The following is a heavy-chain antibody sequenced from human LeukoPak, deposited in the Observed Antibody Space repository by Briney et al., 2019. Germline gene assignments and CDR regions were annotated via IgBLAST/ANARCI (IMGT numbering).Heavy chain of an antibody. D-gene: IGHD3-10*01. V-gene: IGHV3-20*04. J-gene: IGHJ4*02. Sequence: GGSLRLSCAASGFTFDDYGMSWVPQAQGKGLVWVFGINWNGGSTGYADSVKGRFSISRDNAKNSLYLQMNSLRAEDTALYYCARKFMVREVIIHDYWGQGTLVTVSS. CDR2: INWNGGST. CDR1: GFTFDDYG. CDR3: ARKFMVREVIIHDY.